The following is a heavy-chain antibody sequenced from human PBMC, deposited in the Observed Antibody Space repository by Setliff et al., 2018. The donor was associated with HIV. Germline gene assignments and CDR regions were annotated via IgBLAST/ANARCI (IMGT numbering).Heavy chain of an antibody. D-gene: IGHD1-1*01. CDR2: INQNGREK. CDR1: GFTFTSYW. J-gene: IGHJ4*02. Sequence: GGSLRLSCAASGFTFTSYWMSWVRQPPGKGLEWVANINQNGREKYYVDSVKGRFTISRDNAKDSLYLEMNSLRAEVTAVYYCARWRWKQSEFDYWGQGALVTVSS. V-gene: IGHV3-7*03. CDR3: ARWRWKQSEFDY.